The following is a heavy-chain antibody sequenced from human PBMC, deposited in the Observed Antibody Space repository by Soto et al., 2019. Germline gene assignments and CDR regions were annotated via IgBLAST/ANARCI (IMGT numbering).Heavy chain of an antibody. J-gene: IGHJ6*02. CDR1: GYSFTSYW. V-gene: IGHV5-51*01. D-gene: IGHD3-3*01. Sequence: PGESLKISCKGSGYSFTSYWIGWVRQMPGKGLEWMGIIYPGDSDTRYSPSFQGQVTISADKSISTAYLQWSSLKASDTAMYYCARLADYDFWSVPADTDYYYGKDLSVQGPPGT. CDR3: ARLADYDFWSVPADTDYYYGKDL. CDR2: IYPGDSDT.